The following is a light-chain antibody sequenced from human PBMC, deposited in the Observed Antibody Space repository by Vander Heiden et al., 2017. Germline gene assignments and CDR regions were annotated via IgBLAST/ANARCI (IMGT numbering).Light chain of an antibody. J-gene: IGKJ2*01. V-gene: IGKV3-20*01. CDR1: QSVSSSY. Sequence: EIVLTQSPCTLSLSPGERATLSCRASQSVSSSYLLWYQQKPGQAPRLLIYGASSRATGIPDRFSGSGSGTDFTLTISRLEPEDFAVYYCQQDSSSSYTFGQGTKVEIK. CDR3: QQDSSSSYT. CDR2: GAS.